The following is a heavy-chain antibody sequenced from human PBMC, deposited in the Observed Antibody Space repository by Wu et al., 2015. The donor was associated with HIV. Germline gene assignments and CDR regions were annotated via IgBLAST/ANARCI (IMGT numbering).Heavy chain of an antibody. V-gene: IGHV1-69*13. D-gene: IGHD2-2*01. J-gene: IGHJ6*02. CDR3: ASVVVPAAMRYYYGMDV. Sequence: QVQLVQSGAEVKKPGSSVKVSCKASGGTFSSYAISWVRQAPGQGLEWMGRIIPIFGTANYAQKFQGRVTITADESTSTAYMELSSLRSEDTAVYYCASVVVPAAMRYYYGMDVWGQGDHGSPSP. CDR2: IIPIFGTA. CDR1: GGTFSSYA.